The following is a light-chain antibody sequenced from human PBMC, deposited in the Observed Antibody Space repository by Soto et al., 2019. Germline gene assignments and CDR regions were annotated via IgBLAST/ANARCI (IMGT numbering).Light chain of an antibody. CDR1: SSNIGSNT. CDR3: AAWDDSLNAVV. CDR2: SNN. V-gene: IGLV1-44*01. Sequence: QSVRTQSPSASRTPGQRVTISCSGSSSNIGSNTVNWYQQLPGTAPKLLIYSNNQRPSGVPDRFAGSKSGTSASLAISGLQSEDEAHYYCAAWDDSLNAVVFGGGTKLTVL. J-gene: IGLJ2*01.